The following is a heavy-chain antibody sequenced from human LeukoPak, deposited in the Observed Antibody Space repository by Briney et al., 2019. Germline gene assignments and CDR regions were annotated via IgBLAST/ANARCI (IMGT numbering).Heavy chain of an antibody. CDR3: AREEYYYDSSPIDY. V-gene: IGHV3-74*01. Sequence: GGSLRLSCAASGFTFSSYWMHWVRQAPGKGLLWVSRINSDGRSTSYADSVKGRFTISRDNSKNTLYLQMNSLRAEDTAVYYCAREEYYYDSSPIDYWGQGTLVTVSS. J-gene: IGHJ4*02. D-gene: IGHD3-22*01. CDR2: INSDGRST. CDR1: GFTFSSYW.